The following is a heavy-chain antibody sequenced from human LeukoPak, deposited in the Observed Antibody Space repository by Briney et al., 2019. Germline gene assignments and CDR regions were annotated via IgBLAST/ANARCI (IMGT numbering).Heavy chain of an antibody. V-gene: IGHV3-7*03. CDR3: AKGSRGHTYGHCDY. CDR1: GFPFSSYW. CDR2: IKQDGGEK. Sequence: GGSLRLSCAASGFPFSSYWMCWVRQAPGKGLEGVANIKQDGGEKFYVDYVRGRFTISRDNAKNSLYLQMNSLRAEDTAIYYCAKGSRGHTYGHCDYWGQGTLVTVSS. J-gene: IGHJ4*02. D-gene: IGHD5-18*01.